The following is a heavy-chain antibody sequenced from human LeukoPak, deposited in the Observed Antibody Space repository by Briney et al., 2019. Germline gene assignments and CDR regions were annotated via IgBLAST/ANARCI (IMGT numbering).Heavy chain of an antibody. J-gene: IGHJ6*03. CDR3: ARDQAYYYYYMDV. CDR2: IKQDGSEK. CDR1: GFTVSNSY. Sequence: GESLRLSCAASGFTVSNSYMSWVRQAPGKGLEWVANIKQDGSEKYYVDSVKGRFTISRDNAKNSLYLQMNSLRAEDTAVYYCARDQAYYYYYMDVWGKGTTATVSS. V-gene: IGHV3-7*01.